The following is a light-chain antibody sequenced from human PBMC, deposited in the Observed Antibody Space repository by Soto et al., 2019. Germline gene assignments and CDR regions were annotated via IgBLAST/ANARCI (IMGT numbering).Light chain of an antibody. J-gene: IGLJ1*01. CDR2: SNN. Sequence: QSVLTQPPSASGTPGQRVTISCSGSSSNIGSNTVNWYQQLPGTAPKLLIYSNNQRPSGVPDRFSGPKSGTSASLAISGLQSEDEADYYCAAWDDSLNYVFGTGTKLTVL. CDR1: SSNIGSNT. V-gene: IGLV1-44*01. CDR3: AAWDDSLNYV.